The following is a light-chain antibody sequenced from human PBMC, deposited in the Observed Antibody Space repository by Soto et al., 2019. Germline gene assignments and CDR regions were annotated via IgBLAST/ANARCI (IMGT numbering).Light chain of an antibody. J-gene: IGLJ3*02. CDR3: GSYAGNSTLV. CDR1: RSNVGSYNF. V-gene: IGLV2-23*02. Sequence: QSALTQPASVSGSPGQSIDISCTGTRSNVGSYNFVSWHQQHPGKAPKLIIFEVTKRASGVSNRFSGSKSGNTASLTISGLQAEDEADYYCGSYAGNSTLVFGGGTKLTVL. CDR2: EVT.